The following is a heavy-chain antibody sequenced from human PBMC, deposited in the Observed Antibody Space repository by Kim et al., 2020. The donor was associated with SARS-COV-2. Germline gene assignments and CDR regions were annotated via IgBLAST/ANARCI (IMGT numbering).Heavy chain of an antibody. CDR2: IYYSGST. V-gene: IGHV4-30-4*01. CDR3: AREELRMSKWLRLRRGWFDP. Sequence: SETLSLTCTVSGGSISSGDYYWSWIRQPPGKGLEWIGYIYYSGSTYYNPSLKSRVTISVDTSKNQFSLKLSSVTAADTAVYYCAREELRMSKWLRLRRGWFDPWGQGTLVTVSS. D-gene: IGHD5-12*01. CDR1: GGSISSGDYY. J-gene: IGHJ5*02.